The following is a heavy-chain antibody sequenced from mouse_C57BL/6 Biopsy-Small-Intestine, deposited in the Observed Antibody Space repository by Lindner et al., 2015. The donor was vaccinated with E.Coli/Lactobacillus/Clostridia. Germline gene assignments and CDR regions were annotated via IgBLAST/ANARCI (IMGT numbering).Heavy chain of an antibody. Sequence: VQLQESGGGLVQPKGSLKLSCAASGFSFNTYAMNWVRQAPGKGLEWVARIRSKSNNYATYYADSVKDRFTISRDDSESMLYLQMNNLKPEDTAMYYCVYDSNYGWFAYWGQGTLVTVSA. V-gene: IGHV10-1*01. J-gene: IGHJ3*01. CDR2: IRSKSNNYAT. CDR3: VYDSNYGWFAY. D-gene: IGHD2-5*01. CDR1: GFSFNTYA.